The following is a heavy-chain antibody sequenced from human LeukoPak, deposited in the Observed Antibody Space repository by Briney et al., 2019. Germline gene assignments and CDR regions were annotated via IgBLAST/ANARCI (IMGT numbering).Heavy chain of an antibody. V-gene: IGHV3-30*02. CDR2: IRYDGSNK. CDR1: GFTFSSYG. D-gene: IGHD6-19*01. CDR3: AKDRSSGWYYFDY. J-gene: IGHJ4*02. Sequence: GGSLRLSCAASGFTFSSYGMHWVRQAPGKGLEGVAFIRYDGSNKYYADSVKGRFTISRDNSKNTLYLQMNRLRAEDTAVYYCAKDRSSGWYYFDYWGQGTLVTVSS.